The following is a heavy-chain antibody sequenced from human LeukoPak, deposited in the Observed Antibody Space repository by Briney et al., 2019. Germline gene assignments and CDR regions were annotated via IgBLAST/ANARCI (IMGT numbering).Heavy chain of an antibody. D-gene: IGHD2-15*01. V-gene: IGHV4-59*01. CDR3: ARSGECSGGSCIRDFDY. J-gene: IGHJ4*02. CDR2: IYYSGGT. CDR1: GGSISSYY. Sequence: SETLSLTCTGSGGSISSYYWSWIRQPPGKGLEWIGYIYYSGGTNYNPSLKSRVTISVDTSKNQFSLKLSSVTAADTAVYYCARSGECSGGSCIRDFDYWGRGTLVTVSS.